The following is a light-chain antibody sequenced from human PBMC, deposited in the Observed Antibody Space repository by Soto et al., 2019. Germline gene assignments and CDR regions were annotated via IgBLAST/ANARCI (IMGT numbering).Light chain of an antibody. CDR3: QQSYTSPQVYV. CDR2: DAS. J-gene: IGKJ2*01. Sequence: DIQMKQSPSSLSASVGERVTITCRASQSIGSSLNWYQQKLGRAPKLLIADASNLQSCVPSRFSGIGAGTQFTLTISILQPEDSGTYYWQQSYTSPQVYVFGQGTNLEI. CDR1: QSIGSS. V-gene: IGKV1-39*01.